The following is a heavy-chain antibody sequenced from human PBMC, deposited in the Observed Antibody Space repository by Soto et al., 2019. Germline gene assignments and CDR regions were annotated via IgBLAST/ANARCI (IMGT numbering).Heavy chain of an antibody. Sequence: SETLSLTCTVSGGSISSGGYYWSWIRQHPGKGLEWIGYIYYSGSTYYNPSLKSRVTISVDTSKNQFSLKLSSVTAADTAVYYCARDLGPEDWFDPWGQGTLVTVSS. J-gene: IGHJ5*02. CDR1: GGSISSGGYY. CDR2: IYYSGST. CDR3: ARDLGPEDWFDP. V-gene: IGHV4-31*03. D-gene: IGHD7-27*01.